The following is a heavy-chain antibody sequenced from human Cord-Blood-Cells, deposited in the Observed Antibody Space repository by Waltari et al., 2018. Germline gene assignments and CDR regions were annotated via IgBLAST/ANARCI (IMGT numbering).Heavy chain of an antibody. CDR3: ARGLRGDRDIVATIDY. J-gene: IGHJ4*02. CDR2: INHSGST. CDR1: GGSFSGYY. V-gene: IGHV4-34*01. Sequence: QVQLQQWGAGLLKPSETLSLTCAVYGGSFSGYYWSWIRQPPGKGLEWIGEINHSGSTNYNPSLKIRVTISVDTSKNQFSLKLSSVTAADTAVYYCARGLRGDRDIVATIDYWGQGTLVTVSS. D-gene: IGHD5-12*01.